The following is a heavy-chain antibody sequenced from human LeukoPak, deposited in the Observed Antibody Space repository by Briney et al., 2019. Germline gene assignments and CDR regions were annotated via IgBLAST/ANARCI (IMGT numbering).Heavy chain of an antibody. CDR1: GGSISSGGYS. V-gene: IGHV4-30-2*01. CDR2: IYHSGST. J-gene: IGHJ5*01. CDR3: ARAPVVRGVFGWFDF. D-gene: IGHD3-10*01. Sequence: SQTLSLTCAVSGGSISSGGYSWSWIRQPPGKGLEWIGYIYHSGSTYYNPSLKSRVTISVDRSKNQFSLKLSSVTAADTAVYYCARAPVVRGVFGWFDFWGQGVLVTVSS.